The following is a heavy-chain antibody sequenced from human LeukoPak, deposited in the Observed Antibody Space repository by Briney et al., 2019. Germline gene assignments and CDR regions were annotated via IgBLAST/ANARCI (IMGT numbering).Heavy chain of an antibody. CDR2: IGVSSSLV. CDR3: ASTPLEMATWVYFDP. Sequence: GGSRRLSCVASGFTFSSYSLNWVRQAPGKGLEWVSYIGVSSSLVRYADSVKGRFTISRDNAKNSLYLQMDSLRAEDTAMYYCASTPLEMATWVYFDPWGQGTLVTVSS. V-gene: IGHV3-48*01. D-gene: IGHD5-24*01. CDR1: GFTFSSYS. J-gene: IGHJ5*02.